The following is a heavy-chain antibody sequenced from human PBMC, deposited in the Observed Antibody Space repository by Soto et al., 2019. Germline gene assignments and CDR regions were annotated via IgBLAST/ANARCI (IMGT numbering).Heavy chain of an antibody. Sequence: GGSLRLSCSASGFTFSSYAMHWVRQAPGKGLEYVSAISSNGGSTYYADSVKGRFTISRDNSKNTLYLQMSSLRAEDTAVYYCVKEIFKRPQNTAMVLGAFDIWGQGTMVTVSS. CDR2: ISSNGGST. CDR1: GFTFSSYA. CDR3: VKEIFKRPQNTAMVLGAFDI. D-gene: IGHD5-18*01. J-gene: IGHJ3*02. V-gene: IGHV3-64D*08.